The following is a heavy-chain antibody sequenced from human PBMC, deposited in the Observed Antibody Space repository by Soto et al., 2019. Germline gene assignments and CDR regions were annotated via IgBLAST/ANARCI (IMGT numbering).Heavy chain of an antibody. J-gene: IGHJ3*02. CDR2: ISAYNGNT. CDR3: AGGTMVRGVPIYAFDI. D-gene: IGHD3-10*01. V-gene: IGHV1-18*01. Sequence: QVQLVQSGAEVKKPGASVKVSCKASGYTFTSYGISWVRQAPGQGLEWMGWISAYNGNTNYAQKLQGRVTMTTDTSKSKDYMEMRRLRSDDTAVYYCAGGTMVRGVPIYAFDIWGQEKMVTVSS. CDR1: GYTFTSYG.